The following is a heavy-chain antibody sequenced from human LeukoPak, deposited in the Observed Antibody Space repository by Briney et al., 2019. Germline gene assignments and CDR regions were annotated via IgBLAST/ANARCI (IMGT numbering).Heavy chain of an antibody. CDR3: ARGIKGQQLGY. CDR1: GYTFTSYG. CDR2: ISAYNGNT. Sequence: ASVKVSCKASGYTFTSYGISWVRQAPGQGLEWMGWISAYNGNTNYAQKFQGRVTMTRDTSISTAYVELSSLTSEDTAVYYCARGIKGQQLGYWGQGTLVTVSS. J-gene: IGHJ4*02. V-gene: IGHV1-18*01. D-gene: IGHD1/OR15-1a*01.